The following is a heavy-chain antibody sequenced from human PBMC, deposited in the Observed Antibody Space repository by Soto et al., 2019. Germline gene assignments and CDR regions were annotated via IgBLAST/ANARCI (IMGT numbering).Heavy chain of an antibody. CDR1: GYSFTSYW. CDR2: SDPSDSYT. CDR3: ARRLVRGVHYYYYYGMDV. J-gene: IGHJ6*02. V-gene: IGHV5-10-1*01. D-gene: IGHD3-10*01. Sequence: PGESLKTSCKGSGYSFTSYWISWVRQMPGKVLEGMGRSDPSDSYTNYSPSFQGHVTISADKSISTAYLQWSSLKASDTAMYYCARRLVRGVHYYYYYGMDVWGQGXTVTVYS.